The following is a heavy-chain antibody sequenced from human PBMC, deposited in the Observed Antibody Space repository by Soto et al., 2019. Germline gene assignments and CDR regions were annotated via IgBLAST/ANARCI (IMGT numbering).Heavy chain of an antibody. CDR1: GFTFSNHA. J-gene: IGHJ3*02. Sequence: LRLSCAASGFTFSNHAMNWVRQAPGKGLEWVSGIRGSGTYTYYAESVKGRFTVSRDNSKDTLYLLMNSLRAEDTAVYYCAKGGYCANGVCYGPVAFDIWGQGTMVTVSS. V-gene: IGHV3-23*01. CDR3: AKGGYCANGVCYGPVAFDI. D-gene: IGHD2-8*01. CDR2: IRGSGTYT.